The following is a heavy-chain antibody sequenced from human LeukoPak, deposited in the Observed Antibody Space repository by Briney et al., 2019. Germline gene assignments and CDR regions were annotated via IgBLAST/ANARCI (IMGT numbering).Heavy chain of an antibody. V-gene: IGHV3-30-3*01. CDR2: ISYDGSNK. J-gene: IGHJ4*02. D-gene: IGHD3-10*01. CDR1: GFTFSSYA. CDR3: AGSMVRGVIGVLDY. Sequence: GGSLRLSCAASGFTFSSYAMHWVRQAPGKGLEWVAVISYDGSNKYYADSVKGRFTISRDNSKNTLYLQMNSLRAEDTAVYYCAGSMVRGVIGVLDYWGQGTLVTVSS.